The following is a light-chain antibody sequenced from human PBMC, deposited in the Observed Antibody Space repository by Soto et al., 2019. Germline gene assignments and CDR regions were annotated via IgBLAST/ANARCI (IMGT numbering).Light chain of an antibody. J-gene: IGKJ4*01. CDR2: DAS. CDR3: QQYNSHDDIS. Sequence: DIQITQSPSTLSASVGVRVTITCRAIQSITSWLAWYQQKPGKAPNLLIYDASSLQSGVPSRFSGSGSGTEFTLTISSLQPDDSATYYCQQYNSHDDISFGRGTKVEIK. V-gene: IGKV1-5*01. CDR1: QSITSW.